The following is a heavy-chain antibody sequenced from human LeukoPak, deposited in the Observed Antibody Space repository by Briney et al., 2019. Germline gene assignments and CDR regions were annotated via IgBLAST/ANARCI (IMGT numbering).Heavy chain of an antibody. CDR3: AKDGYNPGPGY. Sequence: PGGSLRLSCAASGFTFSSYAMSWVRQAPGKGLEWVSAISGSGGSTYYADPVKGRFTISKDNSKNTLYLQMNGLRAEDTAVYYCAKDGYNPGPGYWGQGTLVTVSA. J-gene: IGHJ4*02. V-gene: IGHV3-23*01. CDR1: GFTFSSYA. CDR2: ISGSGGST. D-gene: IGHD5-24*01.